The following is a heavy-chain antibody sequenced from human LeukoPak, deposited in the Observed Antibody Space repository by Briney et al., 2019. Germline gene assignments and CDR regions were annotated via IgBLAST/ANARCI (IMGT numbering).Heavy chain of an antibody. CDR1: GGSVINTNW. D-gene: IGHD3-3*01. CDR3: AREGGFYRPLDY. J-gene: IGHJ4*02. Sequence: PSGTLSLTCGVSGGSVINTNWWTWVRQPPGKGPEWIGDVHLDGRTNYNPSLESRLTMSVDVSENPVSLKLTSVSAADTAVYYCAREGGFYRPLDYSGQGTLVTVSS. CDR2: VHLDGRT. V-gene: IGHV4-4*02.